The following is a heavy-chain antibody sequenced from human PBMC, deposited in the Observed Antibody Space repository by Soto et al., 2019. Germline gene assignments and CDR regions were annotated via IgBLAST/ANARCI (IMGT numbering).Heavy chain of an antibody. CDR3: VRDGTKTLRDWFDP. D-gene: IGHD1-1*01. CDR1: GGSISGFY. Sequence: PLETPCLTCPVSGGSISGFYWSWIRTSAGKGLEWIGRIYATGTTDYNPSLKSRVMMSVDTSKKQFSLKLRSVTAADTAVYYCVRDGTKTLRDWFDPWGQGISVTVSS. CDR2: IYATGTT. V-gene: IGHV4-4*07. J-gene: IGHJ5*02.